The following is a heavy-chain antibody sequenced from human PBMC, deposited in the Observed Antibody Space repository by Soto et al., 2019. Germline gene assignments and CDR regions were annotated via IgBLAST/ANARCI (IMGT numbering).Heavy chain of an antibody. CDR3: ARVEVPESSSWHPCDP. CDR1: GYTFTSYD. J-gene: IGHJ5*02. CDR2: MNPNSGNT. D-gene: IGHD6-13*01. V-gene: IGHV1-8*01. Sequence: ASVKVSCKASGYTFTSYDINWVRQATGQGLEWMGWMNPNSGNTGYAQKFQGRVTMTRNTSISTAYMELSSLRSEDTAVYYCARVEVPESSSWHPCDPWGQGTLVTVSS.